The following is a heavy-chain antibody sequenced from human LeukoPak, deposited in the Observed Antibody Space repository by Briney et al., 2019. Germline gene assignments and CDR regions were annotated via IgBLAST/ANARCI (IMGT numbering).Heavy chain of an antibody. CDR2: IRYDGTNE. Sequence: GGSLRLSCAASGFTFSSYGMHWVRQAPGQGLEWVAFIRYDGTNEYYADSVKGRFTISRDNSKNTLHLQMNSLRPEDTAVYYCAKSGDSSRRTHFDYWGQGTLVTVSS. V-gene: IGHV3-30*02. CDR3: AKSGDSSRRTHFDY. J-gene: IGHJ4*02. CDR1: GFTFSSYG. D-gene: IGHD6-19*01.